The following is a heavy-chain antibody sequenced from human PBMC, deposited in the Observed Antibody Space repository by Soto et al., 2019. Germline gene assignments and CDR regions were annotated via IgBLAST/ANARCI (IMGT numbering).Heavy chain of an antibody. D-gene: IGHD3-22*01. CDR1: GFTFSSYW. CDR2: IKQDGSEK. Sequence: VVSLRLSCAASGFTFSSYWMSWVRQAPGPGLEWVANIKQDGSEKYYVDSVKGRFTISRDNAKNSLYLQMNSLRAEDTAVYYCARFYYDSSGYLPSPYYYYYGMDVWGQGT. J-gene: IGHJ6*02. V-gene: IGHV3-7*04. CDR3: ARFYYDSSGYLPSPYYYYYGMDV.